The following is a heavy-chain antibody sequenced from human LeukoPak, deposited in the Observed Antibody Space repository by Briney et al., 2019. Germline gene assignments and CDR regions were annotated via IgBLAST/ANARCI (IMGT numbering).Heavy chain of an antibody. J-gene: IGHJ4*02. CDR3: ARDVSDENGSSSRIHLDS. Sequence: GGSLRLSCAASGFTFTNYWMTWVRQAPGKGLEWVANIKKDGSEKYYVDSVKGRFTISRDNAKISLFLQMNSLRAEDTAVYYCARDVSDENGSSSRIHLDSWGQGTLVSVSS. D-gene: IGHD6-6*01. CDR2: IKKDGSEK. V-gene: IGHV3-7*01. CDR1: GFTFTNYW.